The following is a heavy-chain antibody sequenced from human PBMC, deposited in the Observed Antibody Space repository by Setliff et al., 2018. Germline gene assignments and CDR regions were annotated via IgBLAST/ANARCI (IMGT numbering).Heavy chain of an antibody. CDR1: GFTVRSYY. D-gene: IGHD2-2*01. Sequence: GGSLRLSCAASGFTVRSYYMTWVRQAPGKGLEWVSVIYTGGSTYYSDSVKGRFTISRDNAKNSLYLQMNSLRAEDTAVYYCARVGYCSGPTCYPFDSWGQGNLVTVSS. J-gene: IGHJ4*02. CDR2: IYTGGST. V-gene: IGHV3-66*01. CDR3: ARVGYCSGPTCYPFDS.